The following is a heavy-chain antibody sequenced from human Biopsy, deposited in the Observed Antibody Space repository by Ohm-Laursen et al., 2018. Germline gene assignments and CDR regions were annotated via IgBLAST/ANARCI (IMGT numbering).Heavy chain of an antibody. CDR3: AKGQDLRGGAEYFQH. CDR2: INPHSGTT. CDR1: GYTFTGQY. Sequence: SVKVSCKTSGYTFTGQYLHWVRQVPGQGLEWMGWINPHSGTTKFAKDFQGRVTMTRDTSITTAYMELRRLRSDDTAVYYCAKGQDLRGGAEYFQHWGQGALVTVSS. J-gene: IGHJ1*01. D-gene: IGHD2-15*01. V-gene: IGHV1-2*02.